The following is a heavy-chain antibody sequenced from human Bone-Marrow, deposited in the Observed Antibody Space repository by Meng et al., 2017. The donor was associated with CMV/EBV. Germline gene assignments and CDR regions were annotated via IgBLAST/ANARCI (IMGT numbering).Heavy chain of an antibody. V-gene: IGHV4-39*01. J-gene: IGHJ4*02. Sequence: SETLSLTCTVSGGSISSSSYYWGWLCQPPGKGLEWIGSIYYSGSTYYNPSLKSRVTISVDTSKNQFSLKLSSVTAADTAVYCCASYDFSGSLPHFDNWGQGTMVTVSS. CDR1: GGSISSSSYY. CDR2: IYYSGST. CDR3: ASYDFSGSLPHFDN. D-gene: IGHD3-3*01.